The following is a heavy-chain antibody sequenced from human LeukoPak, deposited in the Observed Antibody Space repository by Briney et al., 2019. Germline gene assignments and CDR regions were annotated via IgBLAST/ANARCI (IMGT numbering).Heavy chain of an antibody. J-gene: IGHJ4*02. CDR2: MYYSGST. D-gene: IGHD6-6*01. CDR1: GGSISSDS. CDR3: ARIIAGRLDY. V-gene: IGHV4-59*01. Sequence: SETPCLTCTVSGGSISSDSWSWIRQAPGRGLEWIGDMYYSGSTNYDPSLKSRVSTSVDPSKNHFSLKLSSVTAADTAVYYCARIIAGRLDYWGPESQVTVSS.